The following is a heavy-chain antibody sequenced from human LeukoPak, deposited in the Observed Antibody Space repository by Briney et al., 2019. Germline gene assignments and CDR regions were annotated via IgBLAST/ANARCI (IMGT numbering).Heavy chain of an antibody. CDR3: ARVFVSDFWSGYYPNYYYYYGMDV. V-gene: IGHV1-18*01. D-gene: IGHD3-3*01. Sequence: GASVKVSCKASGYTFTSYGIRWVRQAPGQGLEWMGWISAYNGNTNYAQKLQGRVTMTTDTSASTAYMELRSLRSDDTAVYYCARVFVSDFWSGYYPNYYYYYGMDVWGQGTTVTVSS. CDR1: GYTFTSYG. CDR2: ISAYNGNT. J-gene: IGHJ6*02.